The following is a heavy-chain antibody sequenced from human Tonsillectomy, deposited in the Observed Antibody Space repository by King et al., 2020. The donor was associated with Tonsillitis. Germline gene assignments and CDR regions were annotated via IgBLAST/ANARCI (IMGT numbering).Heavy chain of an antibody. CDR1: GDTFISYG. J-gene: IGHJ1*01. CDR2: IIPISGAT. V-gene: IGHV1-69*01. Sequence: VQLVESGSEVQKPGSSVKVSCKASGDTFISYGINWVRQAPGQGLEWMGGIIPISGATNYAQKFQGRVTISADESSRTAYMELSSLRSEDTAVYYCASTRTTTMFGVVKDYF. CDR3: ASTRTTTMFGVVKDYF. D-gene: IGHD3-3*01.